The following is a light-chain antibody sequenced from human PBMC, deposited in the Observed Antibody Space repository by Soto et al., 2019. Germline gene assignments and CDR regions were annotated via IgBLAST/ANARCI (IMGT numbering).Light chain of an antibody. V-gene: IGKV3-20*01. CDR3: EQYGSSPRT. Sequence: ESVLTQSPGPLSLSPGERATLSCRVIQSVSSNYLAWYQQKPGQSPRLLIYGVSSRATGIPDRFSGSGSGTDFTLTISRLETEDFAVYYCEQYGSSPRTFGQGTKVDIK. J-gene: IGKJ1*01. CDR1: QSVSSNY. CDR2: GVS.